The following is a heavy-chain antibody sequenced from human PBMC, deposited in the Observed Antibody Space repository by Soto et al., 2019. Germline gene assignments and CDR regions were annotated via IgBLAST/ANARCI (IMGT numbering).Heavy chain of an antibody. CDR2: IIPIFGTA. CDR1: VGTFSSYA. V-gene: IGHV1-69*13. D-gene: IGHD2-15*01. Sequence: SVKVSCKASVGTFSSYAISWVRQAPGQGLEWMGGIIPIFGTANYAQKFQGRVTITADESTSTAYMELSSLRSEDTAVYYCARGQGYCSGGSCYVLYYYGMDVWGQGTTVTVSS. CDR3: ARGQGYCSGGSCYVLYYYGMDV. J-gene: IGHJ6*02.